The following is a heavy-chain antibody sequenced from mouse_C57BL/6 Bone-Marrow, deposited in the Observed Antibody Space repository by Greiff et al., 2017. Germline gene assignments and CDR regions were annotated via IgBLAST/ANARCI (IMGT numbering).Heavy chain of an antibody. CDR2: IYPRSGNT. CDR3: ARWGYCYYYAMDY. D-gene: IGHD2-3*01. CDR1: GYTFTSYG. Sequence: VQLQQSGAELARPGASVKLSCKASGYTFTSYGISWVKQRTGQGLEWIGEIYPRSGNTYYNEKFKGEATLTADKASSTAYMELLSLTSEDSAVYVCARWGYCYYYAMDYWGQGTAVTVSA. V-gene: IGHV1-81*01. J-gene: IGHJ4*01.